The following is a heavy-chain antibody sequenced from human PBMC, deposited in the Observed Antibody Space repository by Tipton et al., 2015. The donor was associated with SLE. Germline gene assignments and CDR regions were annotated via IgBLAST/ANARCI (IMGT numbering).Heavy chain of an antibody. J-gene: IGHJ4*02. CDR1: GGSISSHF. V-gene: IGHV4-34*01. D-gene: IGHD1-26*01. CDR2: INHSGST. CDR3: ARFQRGGTVYFDY. Sequence: TLSLTCTVSGGSISSHFWSWIRQPPGKGLEWIGEINHSGSTKYNPSLKSRVTMSLDTSKNQFSLKLSSVTAADTAVYYCARFQRGGTVYFDYWGQGTLVTVSS.